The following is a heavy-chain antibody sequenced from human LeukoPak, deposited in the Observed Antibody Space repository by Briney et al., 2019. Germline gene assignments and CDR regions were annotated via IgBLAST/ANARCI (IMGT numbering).Heavy chain of an antibody. CDR2: IYYSGST. Sequence: SETLSLTCTVSGGSISSGDYYWSWIRQPPGTGLEWIGYIYYSGSTNYNPSLKSRVTISVDTSKNQFSLKLSSVTAADTAVYYCARERSGYSYAFDIWGQGTMVTVSS. V-gene: IGHV4-61*08. D-gene: IGHD5-18*01. J-gene: IGHJ3*02. CDR3: ARERSGYSYAFDI. CDR1: GGSISSGDYY.